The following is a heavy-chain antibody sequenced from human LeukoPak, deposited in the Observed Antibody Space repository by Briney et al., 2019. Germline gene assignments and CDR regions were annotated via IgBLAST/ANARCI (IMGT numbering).Heavy chain of an antibody. CDR2: IYSGGST. V-gene: IGHV3-53*01. Sequence: GGSLRLSGAASGFTVSSNYMSWVRQAPGKGLEWVSVIYSGGSTYYADSVKGRFTISRDNSKNTLYLQMNSLRAEDTAVYYCARDKEGPLDYWGQGTLVTVSS. CDR1: GFTVSSNY. CDR3: ARDKEGPLDY. J-gene: IGHJ4*02.